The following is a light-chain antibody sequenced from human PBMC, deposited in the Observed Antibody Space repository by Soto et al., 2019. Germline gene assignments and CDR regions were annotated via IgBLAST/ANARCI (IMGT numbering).Light chain of an antibody. V-gene: IGLV2-14*01. Sequence: QSALTQPASVSGSPGQSITISCTGTSSDVGSYNYVSWYQQHPGKAPKLMIYEVSNRPSGVSNRFSGSKSGNTASLTISGLQAEDEAYYCCTSYTTSSALGVFGGGTKLTVL. CDR2: EVS. J-gene: IGLJ3*02. CDR3: TSYTTSSALGV. CDR1: SSDVGSYNY.